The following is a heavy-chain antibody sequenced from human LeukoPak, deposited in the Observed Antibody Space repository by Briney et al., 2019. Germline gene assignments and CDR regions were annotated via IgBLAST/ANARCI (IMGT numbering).Heavy chain of an antibody. CDR3: ARDKSRGDDGFDP. J-gene: IGHJ5*02. CDR2: IYYSGTT. V-gene: IGHV4-39*07. Sequence: SETLSLTCTVSGGSISSSSYYWGWIRQPPGKGLEWIGSIYYSGTTFHNPSLKSRVTISVDTSKNQFSLKMRSVTAADTAVYFCARDKSRGDDGFDPWGQGTLVTVSS. CDR1: GGSISSSSYY. D-gene: IGHD2-21*02.